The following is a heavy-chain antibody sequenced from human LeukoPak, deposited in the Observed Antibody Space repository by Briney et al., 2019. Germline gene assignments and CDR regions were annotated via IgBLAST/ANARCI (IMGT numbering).Heavy chain of an antibody. CDR2: IFGSGGSP. CDR3: ARGSFGIDY. D-gene: IGHD3-10*01. J-gene: IGHJ4*02. Sequence: PGGSLRLSCEASGFTFGSHAMYWVRQAPGKGLEWVAGIFGSGGSPHYADPVKGRFTISRDNSKNTVHLQMNSLRVEDTAVYYCARGSFGIDYWGQGTQVTVSS. CDR1: GFTFGSHA. V-gene: IGHV3-23*01.